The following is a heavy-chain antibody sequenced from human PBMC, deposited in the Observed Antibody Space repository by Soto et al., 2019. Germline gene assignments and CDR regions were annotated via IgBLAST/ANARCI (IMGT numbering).Heavy chain of an antibody. Sequence: GASVKVSCKASGYTFTSYGISWVRQAPGQGLEWMGWISAYNGNTNYAQKLQGRVTMTTDTSTSTAYMELRSLRAEDAAVYYCAKALAEGYNRPLDFDYWGQGTLVTVSS. CDR3: AKALAEGYNRPLDFDY. V-gene: IGHV1-18*01. D-gene: IGHD5-12*01. CDR1: GYTFTSYG. J-gene: IGHJ4*02. CDR2: ISAYNGNT.